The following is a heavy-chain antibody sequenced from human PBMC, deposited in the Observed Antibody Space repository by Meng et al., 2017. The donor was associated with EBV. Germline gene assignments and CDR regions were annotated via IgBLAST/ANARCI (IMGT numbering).Heavy chain of an antibody. CDR3: ARSSPVRFGELSN. J-gene: IGHJ4*02. D-gene: IGHD3-10*01. CDR2: IYYSGST. CDR1: GGSISSSSYY. V-gene: IGHV4-39*07. Sequence: QLQLQESGPGLVKPSENLSLTCTVSGGSISSSSYYWGWIRQPPGKGLEWIGSIYYSGSTYYNPSLKSRVTISVDTSKNQFSLKPSSVTAADTAVYYCARSSPVRFGELSNWGKGTMVTSPQ.